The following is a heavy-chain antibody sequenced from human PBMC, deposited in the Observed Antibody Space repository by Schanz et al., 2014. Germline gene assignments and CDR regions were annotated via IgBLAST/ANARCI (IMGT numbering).Heavy chain of an antibody. CDR2: ISYDGSNS. V-gene: IGHV3-30*03. CDR1: GFSFNNYG. CDR3: ARENLNWEAFDI. D-gene: IGHD7-27*01. J-gene: IGHJ3*02. Sequence: QVQLVESRGSVVQPGRSLRLSCAASGFSFNNYGLNWVRQAPGKGLEWVAAISYDGSNSYYADSVKGRFTISRDNAKNSLYLEMTSLRGEDTAVYYCARENLNWEAFDIWGQGTVVTVSS.